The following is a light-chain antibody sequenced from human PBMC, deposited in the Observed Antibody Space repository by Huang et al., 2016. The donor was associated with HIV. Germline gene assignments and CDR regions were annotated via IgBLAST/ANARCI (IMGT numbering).Light chain of an antibody. V-gene: IGKV3-15*01. CDR3: QQYNNWPPLT. Sequence: EIVMTQSPATLSVSPGERATLSCRASQSVSSNLAWYQQKPGQAPRLLIYGASTRATGIPARVSGSGAGTEFTLTSSGLQSEDVAVYYCQQYNNWPPLTFGGGTKVEIK. CDR2: GAS. J-gene: IGKJ4*01. CDR1: QSVSSN.